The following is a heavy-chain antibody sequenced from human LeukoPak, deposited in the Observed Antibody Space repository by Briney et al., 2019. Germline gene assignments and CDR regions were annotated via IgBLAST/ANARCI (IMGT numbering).Heavy chain of an antibody. V-gene: IGHV4-61*02. CDR1: GGSISSGSYY. D-gene: IGHD1-26*01. Sequence: SQTLSLTCTVSGGSISSGSYYWSWIRQHPGKGLEWIGRIYTSGSTNYNPSLKSRVTMSVDTSKNQFSLKLSSVTAADTAVYYCACSGSYHDAFDIWGQGTMVTVSS. CDR3: ACSGSYHDAFDI. J-gene: IGHJ3*02. CDR2: IYTSGST.